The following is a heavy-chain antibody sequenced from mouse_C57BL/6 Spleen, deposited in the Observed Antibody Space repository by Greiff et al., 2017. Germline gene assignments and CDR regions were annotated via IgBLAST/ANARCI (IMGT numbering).Heavy chain of an antibody. D-gene: IGHD4-1*01. Sequence: EVQLQQSGPVLVKPGASVKMSCKASGYTFTDYYMNWVKQSHGKSLEWIGVINPYNGGTSYNQKFKGKATLTVDKSSSTAYMELNSLTSEDSAVYYCAREGTGPWFAYWGQGTLVTVSA. J-gene: IGHJ3*01. CDR3: AREGTGPWFAY. CDR2: INPYNGGT. V-gene: IGHV1-19*01. CDR1: GYTFTDYY.